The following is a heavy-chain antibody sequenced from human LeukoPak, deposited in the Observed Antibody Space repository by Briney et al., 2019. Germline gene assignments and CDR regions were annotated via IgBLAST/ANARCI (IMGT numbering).Heavy chain of an antibody. CDR3: ARGGTYYYDSSGYYHDFDY. Sequence: GASVKVSCKASGYTFTSYYMHWVRQAPGQGLEWMGIINPSGGSTSYAQKFQGRVTMTRDTSTSTVYMELSSLRSEDTAVYYCARGGTYYYDSSGYYHDFDYWDQGTLVTVSS. V-gene: IGHV1-46*01. D-gene: IGHD3-22*01. CDR1: GYTFTSYY. J-gene: IGHJ4*02. CDR2: INPSGGST.